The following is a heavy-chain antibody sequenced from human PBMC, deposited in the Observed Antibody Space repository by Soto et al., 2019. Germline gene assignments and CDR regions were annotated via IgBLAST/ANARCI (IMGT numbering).Heavy chain of an antibody. D-gene: IGHD6-19*01. CDR2: IWYDGSNK. CDR1: GFTFSSYG. V-gene: IGHV3-33*01. CDR3: ARVGQVWYSSGYIYYYYGMDV. J-gene: IGHJ6*02. Sequence: PGGSLSLSCAASGFTFSSYGMHWVRQAPGKGLEWVAVIWYDGSNKYYADSVKGRFTISRDNSKNTLYPQMNSLRAEDTAVYYCARVGQVWYSSGYIYYYYGMDVWGQGTTVTVSS.